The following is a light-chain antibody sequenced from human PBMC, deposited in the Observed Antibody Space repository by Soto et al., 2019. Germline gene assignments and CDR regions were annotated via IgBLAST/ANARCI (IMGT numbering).Light chain of an antibody. Sequence: EIVLTQSPGALSLSPGERVTLSCRASQSVSSSFITWYQQKPGQAPRLLISGASNRATGIPDKFSGSGYGKDFTLTISRTEPEDLAVYFCQHYGTFGQGTKVELK. V-gene: IGKV3-20*01. CDR3: QHYGT. CDR2: GAS. CDR1: QSVSSSF. J-gene: IGKJ1*01.